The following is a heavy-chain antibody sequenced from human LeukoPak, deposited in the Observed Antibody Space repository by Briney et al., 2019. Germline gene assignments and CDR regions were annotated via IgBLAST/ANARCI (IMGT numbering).Heavy chain of an antibody. CDR3: AREGGITGTDLDY. V-gene: IGHV1-69*04. D-gene: IGHD1-20*01. CDR2: IISIFGIA. Sequence: SVKVSCKASGGTFSSYAISWVRQAPGQGLEWMGRIISIFGIANYAQRFQGRVTITADKSTSTAYMELSSLRSEDTAVYYCAREGGITGTDLDYWGQGTLVTVSS. CDR1: GGTFSSYA. J-gene: IGHJ4*02.